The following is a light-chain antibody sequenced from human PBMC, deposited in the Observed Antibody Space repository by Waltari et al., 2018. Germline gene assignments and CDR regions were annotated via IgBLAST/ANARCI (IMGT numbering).Light chain of an antibody. CDR1: SSDVGSYNF. CDR3: CSYAGSNTWV. J-gene: IGLJ3*02. Sequence: QSALTQPASVSGSPGQSITISCTGTSSDVGSYNFVSWYQQPPGNAPKLMIYEATKRPSGVSDRFSGSKSGNTASLTISGLQAEDEADYYCCSYAGSNTWVFGGGTRVTVL. CDR2: EAT. V-gene: IGLV2-23*01.